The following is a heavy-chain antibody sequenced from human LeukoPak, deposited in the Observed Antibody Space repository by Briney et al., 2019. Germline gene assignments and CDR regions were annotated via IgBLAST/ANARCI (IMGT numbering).Heavy chain of an antibody. Sequence: GGSLRLSCAASGFTVSSNYMSWVRQAPGKGLEWASVIYSGGSTYYADSVKGRFTISRDNSKNTLYLQMSSLRAEDTAVYYCARGPSYYGSGSYLLYWGQGTLVTVSS. CDR1: GFTVSSNY. CDR3: ARGPSYYGSGSYLLY. CDR2: IYSGGST. J-gene: IGHJ4*02. D-gene: IGHD3-10*01. V-gene: IGHV3-53*01.